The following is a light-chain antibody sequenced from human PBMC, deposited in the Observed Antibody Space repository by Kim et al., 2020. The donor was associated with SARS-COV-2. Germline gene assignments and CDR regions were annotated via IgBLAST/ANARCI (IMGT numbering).Light chain of an antibody. J-gene: IGKJ5*01. CDR1: ENVARN. CDR2: AAS. V-gene: IGKV3-15*01. Sequence: APGERATLSCTASENVARNLAWYQQKPGQPPRVLIYAASTRATAVPARFSGSRSGTAFTLTISSLQLEDFAVYHCQQYNNWPPITFGQGTRLEIK. CDR3: QQYNNWPPIT.